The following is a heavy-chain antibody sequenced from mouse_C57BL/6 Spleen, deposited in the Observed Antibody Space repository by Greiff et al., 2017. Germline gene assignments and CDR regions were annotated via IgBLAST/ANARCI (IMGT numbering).Heavy chain of an antibody. J-gene: IGHJ4*01. Sequence: QVQLKQPGAELVRPGSSVKLSCKASGYTFTSYWMHWVKQRPIQGLEWIGNIDPSDSETHYNQKFKDKATLTVDKSSSTAYMQLSSLTSEDSAVYYCARDPSGTNYAMDYWGQGTSVTVSS. D-gene: IGHD4-1*01. CDR2: IDPSDSET. CDR3: ARDPSGTNYAMDY. V-gene: IGHV1-52*01. CDR1: GYTFTSYW.